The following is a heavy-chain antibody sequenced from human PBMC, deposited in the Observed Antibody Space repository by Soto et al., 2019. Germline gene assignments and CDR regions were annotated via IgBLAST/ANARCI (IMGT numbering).Heavy chain of an antibody. D-gene: IGHD3-3*01. J-gene: IGHJ5*02. CDR1: GGSISSGDCY. CDR3: ARELGYYDFWSGSWFDP. Sequence: SETLSLTCTVSGGSISSGDCYWSWIRQPPGKGLEWIGYIYYSGSTYYNPSLKSRVTISVDTSKNQFSLKLSSVTAADTAVYYCARELGYYDFWSGSWFDPWGQGTLVTVSS. CDR2: IYYSGST. V-gene: IGHV4-30-4*01.